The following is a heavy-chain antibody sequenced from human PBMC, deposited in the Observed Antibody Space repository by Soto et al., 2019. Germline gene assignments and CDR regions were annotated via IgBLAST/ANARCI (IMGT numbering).Heavy chain of an antibody. Sequence: SETLSLTCTVSGGSISSGDYYWSWIRQPPGKGLEWIGYIYYSGSTNYNPSLKSRVTISVDTSKNQFSLKLSSVTAADTAVYYCAGTARRYNWFDPWGQGTLVTVSS. CDR2: IYYSGST. V-gene: IGHV4-61*08. CDR3: AGTARRYNWFDP. CDR1: GGSISSGDYY. J-gene: IGHJ5*02.